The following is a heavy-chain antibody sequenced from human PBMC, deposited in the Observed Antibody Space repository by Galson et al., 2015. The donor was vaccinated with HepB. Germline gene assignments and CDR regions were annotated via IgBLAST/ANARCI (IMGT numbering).Heavy chain of an antibody. Sequence: SVKVSCKASGGTFSSYAISWVRQAPGQGLEWMGGIIPILGIANYAQKFQGRVTITADKSTSTAYMELSSLRSEDTAVYYCARDLGYYDSSGYYHNWFDPWGQGTLVTVSS. D-gene: IGHD3-22*01. J-gene: IGHJ5*02. CDR1: GGTFSSYA. V-gene: IGHV1-69*10. CDR2: IIPILGIA. CDR3: ARDLGYYDSSGYYHNWFDP.